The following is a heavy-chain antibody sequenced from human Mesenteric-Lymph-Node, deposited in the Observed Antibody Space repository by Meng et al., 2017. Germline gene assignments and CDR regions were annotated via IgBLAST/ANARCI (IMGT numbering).Heavy chain of an antibody. CDR3: ATPPITFGGVIVNDY. J-gene: IGHJ4*02. D-gene: IGHD3-16*02. CDR1: GYTFTSYS. Sequence: ASVKVSCKTSGYTFTSYSINWVRQAPGQGLEWMGWINPNSGGTNYAQKFQGRVTMTRDTSISTAYMELSRLRSDDTAVYYCATPPITFGGVIVNDYWGQGTLVTVSS. V-gene: IGHV1-2*02. CDR2: INPNSGGT.